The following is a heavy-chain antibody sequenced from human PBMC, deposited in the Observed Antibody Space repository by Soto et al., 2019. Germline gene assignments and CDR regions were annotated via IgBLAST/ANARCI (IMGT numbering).Heavy chain of an antibody. V-gene: IGHV3-23*01. J-gene: IGHJ4*02. CDR3: AKALVSSSGGPNLDY. Sequence: PVGSLRLSCAASGFTFSRFAMSWVRQAPGKGLKWVSSTTDSGGRTDYADSVKGRFTVSRDNSENTLYLQLNSLRVEDTAVYYCAKALVSSSGGPNLDYWGQGALVTVSS. CDR1: GFTFSRFA. D-gene: IGHD2-15*01. CDR2: TTDSGGRT.